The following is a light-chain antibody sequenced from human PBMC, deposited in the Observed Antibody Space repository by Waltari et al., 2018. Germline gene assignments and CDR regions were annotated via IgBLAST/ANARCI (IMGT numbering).Light chain of an antibody. V-gene: IGKV1-5*02. J-gene: IGKJ5*01. CDR1: QEIRRY. Sequence: DIQMTQSPSTLSASVGDRVTIICRASQEIRRYLAWYQQQPGKAPKPLIYEASTLESGVSSRFSGSGSGTDFTLTISSLEPEDFAVYYCQQRSNWPPITFGQGTRLEIK. CDR3: QQRSNWPPIT. CDR2: EAS.